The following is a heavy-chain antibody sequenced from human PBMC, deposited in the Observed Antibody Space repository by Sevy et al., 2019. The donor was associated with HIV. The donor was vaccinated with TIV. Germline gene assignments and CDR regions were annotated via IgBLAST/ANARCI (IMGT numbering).Heavy chain of an antibody. CDR1: GFTFGSFF. V-gene: IGHV3-7*01. D-gene: IGHD1-20*01. CDR2: IKQDGSEK. J-gene: IGHJ6*01. CDR3: ARDLTAPYYYDGKDV. Sequence: GGSLRLSCPASGFTFGSFFMSWVRQAPGKGLEWVANIKQDGSEKYYVDSVKGRFTISRDNARNSVYLQMNSLRAEDTGVYYCARDLTAPYYYDGKDVWGQGTMVTVSS.